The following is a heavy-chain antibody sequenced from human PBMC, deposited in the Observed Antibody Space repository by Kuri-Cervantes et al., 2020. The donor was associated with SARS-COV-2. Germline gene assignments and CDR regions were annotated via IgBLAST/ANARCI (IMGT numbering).Heavy chain of an antibody. D-gene: IGHD2-2*02. CDR3: ARHSGYCSSTSCYTPEYFDY. V-gene: IGHV4-59*08. CDR2: IYYSGST. CDR1: GGSTSSYY. J-gene: IGHJ4*02. Sequence: SETLSLTCTVSGGSTSSYYWSWIRQPPGKGLEWIGYIYYSGSTNYNPPLKSRVTISVDTSKNQFSLKLSSVTAADTAVYYCARHSGYCSSTSCYTPEYFDYWGQGTLVTVSS.